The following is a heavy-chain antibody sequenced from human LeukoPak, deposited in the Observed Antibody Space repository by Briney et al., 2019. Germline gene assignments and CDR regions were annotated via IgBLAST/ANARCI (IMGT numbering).Heavy chain of an antibody. Sequence: GASVKVSCKASGYTFTSYDINGVRQATGQGLEGMGWMNPNRGNTGYAQKFQGRVTMTRKPSISPAYMELSSLRSEDTAVYYCARGGGSSSWYNWFDPWGQGTLVTVSS. J-gene: IGHJ5*02. CDR3: ARGGGSSSWYNWFDP. D-gene: IGHD6-13*01. CDR2: MNPNRGNT. V-gene: IGHV1-8*01. CDR1: GYTFTSYD.